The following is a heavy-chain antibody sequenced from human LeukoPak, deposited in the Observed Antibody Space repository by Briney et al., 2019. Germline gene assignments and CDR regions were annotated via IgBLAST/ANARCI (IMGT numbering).Heavy chain of an antibody. CDR1: GFTFSSYS. Sequence: GGSLRLSCATSGFTFSSYSMNWVRQAPGKGLEWVSSISSSSSYIYYADSVKGRFTISRDNSKNTLYLQMNSLRAEDTAVYYCAKGTHVLLWFGELSDWGQGTLVTVSS. CDR3: AKGTHVLLWFGELSD. CDR2: ISSSSSYI. V-gene: IGHV3-21*01. J-gene: IGHJ4*02. D-gene: IGHD3-10*01.